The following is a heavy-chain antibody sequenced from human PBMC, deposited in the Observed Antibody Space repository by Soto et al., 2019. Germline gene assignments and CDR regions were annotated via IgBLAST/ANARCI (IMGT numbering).Heavy chain of an antibody. CDR2: IYGNGNS. J-gene: IGHJ4*02. V-gene: IGHV4-4*07. CDR3: ARESGSSRHLDY. CDR1: GFISAYY. D-gene: IGHD6-13*01. Sequence: QVQLQESGPGLVEPSETLSLTCTVSGFISAYYWTWIRLPAGKGLEWTGRIYGNGNSNFNPSLNGRATISVDMSKNQFTLNLRSVTAADTAVYYCARESGSSRHLDYWGQGILVTVSS.